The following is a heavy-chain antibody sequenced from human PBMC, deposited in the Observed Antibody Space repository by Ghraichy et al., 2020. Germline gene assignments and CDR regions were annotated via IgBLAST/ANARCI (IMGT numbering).Heavy chain of an antibody. CDR1: GFTFSSYA. CDR2: ISGSGGST. Sequence: GGSLRLSCAASGFTFSSYAMSWVRQAPGKGLEWVSAISGSGGSTYYADSVKGRFTISRDNSKNTLYLQMNSLRAEDTSVYYCAKFRQWLVRGGFDYWGQGTLVTVSS. CDR3: AKFRQWLVRGGFDY. V-gene: IGHV3-23*01. J-gene: IGHJ4*02. D-gene: IGHD6-19*01.